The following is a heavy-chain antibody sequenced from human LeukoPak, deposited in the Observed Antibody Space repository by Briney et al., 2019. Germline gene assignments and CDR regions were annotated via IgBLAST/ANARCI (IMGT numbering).Heavy chain of an antibody. Sequence: GGSLRLACAASGFTVSSNYMSWVRQAPGKGLEWVSVIYSGGSTYYADSVKGRFTISRDNSKNTLYLQMNSLRAEDTAVYYCARDGYDSSGYVDYWGQGTLVTVSS. J-gene: IGHJ4*02. D-gene: IGHD3-22*01. V-gene: IGHV3-66*01. CDR1: GFTVSSNY. CDR3: ARDGYDSSGYVDY. CDR2: IYSGGST.